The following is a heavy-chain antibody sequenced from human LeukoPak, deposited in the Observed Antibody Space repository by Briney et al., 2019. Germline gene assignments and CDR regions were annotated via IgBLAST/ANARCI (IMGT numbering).Heavy chain of an antibody. CDR3: ARDEGWNYVNYFDF. Sequence: ASVKVSCKSSGYTFTGYYMHWVRQAPRQGLEWMGWINTKSGGTHYAQKFRGRVTMTRDTSISTAYMELSRLRYDDTAVYYCARDEGWNYVNYFDFWGQGTLVTVSS. CDR1: GYTFTGYY. D-gene: IGHD1-7*01. J-gene: IGHJ4*02. CDR2: INTKSGGT. V-gene: IGHV1-2*02.